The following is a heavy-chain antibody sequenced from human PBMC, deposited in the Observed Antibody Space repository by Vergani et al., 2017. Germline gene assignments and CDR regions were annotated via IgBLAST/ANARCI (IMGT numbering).Heavy chain of an antibody. Sequence: EVQLVESGGGLVKPGGSLRLSCAASGFTFSSYSMNWVRQAPGKGLEWVSSISSSSSYIYYADSVKGRFTISRDNAKNSLYLQMNSLRAEDTAVYYCARMMDCCGCSCYRYYYYGMDFWGQGTTVTVSS. CDR2: ISSSSSYI. CDR3: ARMMDCCGCSCYRYYYYGMDF. CDR1: GFTFSSYS. D-gene: IGHD2-15*01. J-gene: IGHJ6*02. V-gene: IGHV3-21*01.